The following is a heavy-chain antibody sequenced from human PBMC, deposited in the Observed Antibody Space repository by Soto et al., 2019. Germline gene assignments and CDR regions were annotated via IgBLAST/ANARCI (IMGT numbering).Heavy chain of an antibody. V-gene: IGHV3-9*01. Sequence: GGSLRLSCAASGFTFDDYAMHWVRQAPGKGLERVSGISWNSGSIGYADSVKGRFTISRDNAKNSLYLQMNSLRAEDTALYYCAKDMSGSSGWYVREYYYYGMDVWGQGTTVTVSS. CDR3: AKDMSGSSGWYVREYYYYGMDV. CDR1: GFTFDDYA. J-gene: IGHJ6*02. D-gene: IGHD6-19*01. CDR2: ISWNSGSI.